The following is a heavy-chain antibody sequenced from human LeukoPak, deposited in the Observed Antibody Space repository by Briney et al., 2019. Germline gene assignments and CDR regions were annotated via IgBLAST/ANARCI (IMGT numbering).Heavy chain of an antibody. CDR3: ARDSGDIVVVPAAMGY. V-gene: IGHV1-18*01. D-gene: IGHD2-2*01. CDR1: GYTFTSYG. Sequence: ASVKVSCKASGYTFTSYGISLVRQAPGQGLEWMGWISAYNGNTNYAQKLQGRVTTTTDTSTSTAYMELRSLRSDDTAVYYCARDSGDIVVVPAAMGYWGQGTLVTVSS. J-gene: IGHJ4*02. CDR2: ISAYNGNT.